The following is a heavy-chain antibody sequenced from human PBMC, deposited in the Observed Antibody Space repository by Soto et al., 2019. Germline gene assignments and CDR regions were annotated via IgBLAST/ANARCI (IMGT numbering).Heavy chain of an antibody. J-gene: IGHJ4*02. D-gene: IGHD3-22*01. CDR2: INPNSGGT. Sequence: RASVKVSCKASGYTFTGYYMHWVRQAPGQGLEWMGWINPNSGGTNYAQKFQGRVTMTRDTSISTAYMELSRLRSDDTAVYYCARDLADNSGYSIDDWGQGTLVTVSS. CDR1: GYTFTGYY. V-gene: IGHV1-2*02. CDR3: ARDLADNSGYSIDD.